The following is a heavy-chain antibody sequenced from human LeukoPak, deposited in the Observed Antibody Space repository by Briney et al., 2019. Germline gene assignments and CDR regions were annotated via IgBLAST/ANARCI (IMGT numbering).Heavy chain of an antibody. CDR1: GFTFSSYS. D-gene: IGHD3-10*01. CDR2: ISSSSSYI. J-gene: IGHJ4*02. Sequence: PGGSLRLSCAASGFTFSSYSMNWVRQAPGKGLEWVSSISSSSSYIYYADSVKGRFTISRDNAKNSLYLQMNSLRAEDTAIYYCARDLAITVFRGSYWGQGTLVTVSS. V-gene: IGHV3-21*01. CDR3: ARDLAITVFRGSY.